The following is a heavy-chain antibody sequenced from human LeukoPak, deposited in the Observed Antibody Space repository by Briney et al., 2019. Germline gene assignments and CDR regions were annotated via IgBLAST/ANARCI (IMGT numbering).Heavy chain of an antibody. Sequence: PSETLSLTCAVYGGSFSGYYWSWIRQPPGKGLEWIGEINHSGSTYYNPSLKSRVTISVDTSRNQFSLKLSSVTAADTAVYYCARRYSSGWFNYWGQGTLVTVSS. CDR3: ARRYSSGWFNY. CDR1: GGSFSGYY. D-gene: IGHD6-19*01. J-gene: IGHJ4*02. V-gene: IGHV4-34*01. CDR2: INHSGST.